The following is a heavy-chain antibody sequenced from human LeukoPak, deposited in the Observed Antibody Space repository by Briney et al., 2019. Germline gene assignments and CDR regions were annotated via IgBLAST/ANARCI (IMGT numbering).Heavy chain of an antibody. V-gene: IGHV3-21*01. CDR2: ISSSSSYI. D-gene: IGHD3-10*01. CDR3: ARLFGSKYYFDY. Sequence: PGGSLRLSCAASGFTFSSYSMNWVRQAPGKGLEWVSSISSSSSYIYYADSVKGRFTISRDNAKNSLYLQMNSLRAEDTAVYYCARLFGSKYYFDYWGQGTLVTVSS. J-gene: IGHJ4*02. CDR1: GFTFSSYS.